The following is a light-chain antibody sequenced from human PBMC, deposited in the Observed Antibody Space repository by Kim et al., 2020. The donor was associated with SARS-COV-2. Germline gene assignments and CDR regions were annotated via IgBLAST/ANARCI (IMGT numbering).Light chain of an antibody. Sequence: VAWGPTFKITCQGCRLRIDVESGHQLRPVQTPRLLIYRRNIRPSWNPDRFAGSSSGNTAALTITGSRAEGEANYYCNSRDSSGNVVFGGGTHLTVL. J-gene: IGLJ2*01. CDR3: NSRDSSGNVV. CDR1: RLRIDV. V-gene: IGLV3-19*01. CDR2: RRN.